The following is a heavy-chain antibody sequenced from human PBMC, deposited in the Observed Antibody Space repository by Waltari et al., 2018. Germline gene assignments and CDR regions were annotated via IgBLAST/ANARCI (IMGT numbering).Heavy chain of an antibody. Sequence: QVQLVQSGAEVKKPGASVKVSCKASGFTFTSYDINWLRQATGQGPEWMGWVNPNTGNTGYAQKFQDRLSMTTNNSITTAYMELPSLTSDDTAIYYCARGAAPGKGAHWFAPWGQGTLVTVSS. CDR3: ARGAAPGKGAHWFAP. V-gene: IGHV1-8*01. CDR2: VNPNTGNT. D-gene: IGHD6-13*01. J-gene: IGHJ5*02. CDR1: GFTFTSYD.